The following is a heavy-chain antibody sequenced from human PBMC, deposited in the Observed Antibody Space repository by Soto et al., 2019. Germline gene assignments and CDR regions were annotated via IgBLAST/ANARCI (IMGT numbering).Heavy chain of an antibody. CDR3: ARNGYYDGRGSCALDI. CDR2: IYYSGST. D-gene: IGHD3-22*01. Sequence: RIRKPKRKGLEWMGYIYYSGSTNNKPSLKSRVTISVDTAKNQFSLKLSSVTAADTAVYYCARNGYYDGRGSCALDIWGQGTMLT. V-gene: IGHV4-59*01. J-gene: IGHJ3*02.